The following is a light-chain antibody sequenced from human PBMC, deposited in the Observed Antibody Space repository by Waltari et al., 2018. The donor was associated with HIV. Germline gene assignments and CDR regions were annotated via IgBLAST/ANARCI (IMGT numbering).Light chain of an antibody. Sequence: EKVMTQSLATMSVTPGERATLACRARQRLSSNLAWYQQKPGQAHRLLIYDASTRATGIPARFSGRGSETEFTLTISSLQSEDFALYYCQQYDNGYTFGQGTKLEIK. CDR3: QQYDNGYT. V-gene: IGKV3-15*01. CDR2: DAS. J-gene: IGKJ2*01. CDR1: QRLSSN.